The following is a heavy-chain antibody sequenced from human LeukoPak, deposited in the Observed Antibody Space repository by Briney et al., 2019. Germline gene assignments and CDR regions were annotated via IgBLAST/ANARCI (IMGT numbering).Heavy chain of an antibody. CDR1: GGSFSGYY. CDR3: ARTSYCSGGSCYLSPRDY. CDR2: INHSGST. V-gene: IGHV4-34*01. D-gene: IGHD2-15*01. J-gene: IGHJ4*02. Sequence: SETLSLTCAVYGGSFSGYYWSWIRQPPGKGLEWIGEINHSGSTNYNPSLKSRVTISVDTSKNQFSLKLSSVTAADTAVYYCARTSYCSGGSCYLSPRDYWGQGTLVTVSS.